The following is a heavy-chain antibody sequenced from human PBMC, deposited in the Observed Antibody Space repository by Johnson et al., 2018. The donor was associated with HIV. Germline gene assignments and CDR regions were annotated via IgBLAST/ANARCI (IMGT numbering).Heavy chain of an antibody. CDR1: GFTFSSYS. D-gene: IGHD1-26*01. Sequence: QVQLVESGGGVVQPARSLRLSCAASGFTFSSYSMHWVRQAPGKGLEWVAGISNDGRNKYYADSVKGRFTISRDNSKNTLYLQMNSLRAEDTAVYYCARDRIVGADYDAFDIWGQGTMVTVSS. CDR2: ISNDGRNK. CDR3: ARDRIVGADYDAFDI. J-gene: IGHJ3*02. V-gene: IGHV3-30*04.